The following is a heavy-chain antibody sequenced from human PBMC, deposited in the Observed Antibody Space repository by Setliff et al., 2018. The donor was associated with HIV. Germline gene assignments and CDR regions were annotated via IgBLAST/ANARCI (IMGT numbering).Heavy chain of an antibody. CDR2: INPTGGST. J-gene: IGHJ1*01. D-gene: IGHD3-22*01. CDR3: VRAYDQDFLH. Sequence: RASVKVSCKPSGYSFTNHYMHWVRQAPGQGLEWMGVINPTGGSTRNTQKFQGRVTTTRDTSTNTVYMELSSLRSEDSAVYYCVRAYDQDFLHWGQGTVVTVSS. V-gene: IGHV1-46*01. CDR1: GYSFTNHY.